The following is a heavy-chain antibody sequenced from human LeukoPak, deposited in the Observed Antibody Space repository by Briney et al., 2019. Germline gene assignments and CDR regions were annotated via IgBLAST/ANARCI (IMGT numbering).Heavy chain of an antibody. D-gene: IGHD1-26*01. CDR1: GFTFSSYA. Sequence: GGSLRLSCAASGFTFSSYAMSWVRRAPGKGLVWVSRINIDGSSGSYADSVEGRFTISRDNAKNTVYLQMNSLRAEDTAVYYCTREVSGSLYFDYWGQGTLVSVSS. J-gene: IGHJ4*02. V-gene: IGHV3-74*01. CDR3: TREVSGSLYFDY. CDR2: INIDGSSG.